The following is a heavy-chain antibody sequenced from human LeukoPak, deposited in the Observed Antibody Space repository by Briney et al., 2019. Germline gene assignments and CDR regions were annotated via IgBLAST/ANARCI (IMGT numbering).Heavy chain of an antibody. CDR3: ARDSTGYWYFDL. Sequence: GGSLRLSCAASGFTFSSYAMSWVRQAPGKGLEWVSVFYSGGDTHYADSVKGRFTISRDNSKNTLYLQMNSLRAEDAAVYYCARDSTGYWYFDLWGSGTLVSVSS. CDR2: FYSGGDT. V-gene: IGHV3-53*01. CDR1: GFTFSSYA. J-gene: IGHJ2*01. D-gene: IGHD3-3*02.